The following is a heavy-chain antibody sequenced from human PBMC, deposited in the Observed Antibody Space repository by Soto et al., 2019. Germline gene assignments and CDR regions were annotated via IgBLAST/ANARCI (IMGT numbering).Heavy chain of an antibody. D-gene: IGHD1-26*01. Sequence: LSLTCAVSGYSISSGYYWGWIRQPPGKGLEWIGSIYHNGRTYYNPSLKSRIIISVDTSKNQFSLKLTSVTAADTAVHYCARVEGGWAGAGVVGYWG. J-gene: IGHJ4*01. CDR2: IYHNGRT. V-gene: IGHV4-38-2*01. CDR3: ARVEGGWAGAGVVGY. CDR1: GYSISSGYY.